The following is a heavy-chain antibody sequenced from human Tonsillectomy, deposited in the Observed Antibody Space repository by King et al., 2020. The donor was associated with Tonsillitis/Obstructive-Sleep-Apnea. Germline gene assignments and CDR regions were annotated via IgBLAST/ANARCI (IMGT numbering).Heavy chain of an antibody. CDR3: ARMWVTTSGATIPFDY. V-gene: IGHV5-51*01. Sequence: VQLVESGAEVKKPGESLKISCKGSGYSFTSSWIGWVRQMPGKGLEWMGIIYPDDSDSRYSPSFQGQVTISADKSITTAYLQWSSLKASDTAIYYCARMWVTTSGATIPFDYWGQGTLVTVSS. D-gene: IGHD2-21*02. J-gene: IGHJ4*02. CDR1: GYSFTSSW. CDR2: IYPDDSDS.